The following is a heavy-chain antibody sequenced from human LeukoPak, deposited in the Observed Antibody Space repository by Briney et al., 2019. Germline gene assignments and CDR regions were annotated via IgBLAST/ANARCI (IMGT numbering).Heavy chain of an antibody. CDR3: ARAHEYGWFDP. J-gene: IGHJ5*02. D-gene: IGHD4/OR15-4a*01. Sequence: ASVKVSCKPSGYTFTDYYLHWLRQAPGQGLEWMGWVNPKSCATNYAQRLQGRVTMTWQTSISTGNMELSSLRSDDTAVYYCARAHEYGWFDPWGQGTLVTVSS. CDR1: GYTFTDYY. V-gene: IGHV1-2*02. CDR2: VNPKSCAT.